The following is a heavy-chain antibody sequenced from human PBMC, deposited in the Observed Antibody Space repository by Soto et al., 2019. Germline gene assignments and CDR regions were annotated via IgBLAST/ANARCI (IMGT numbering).Heavy chain of an antibody. CDR1: VGTFSIDA. Sequence: AASVKVPCKPSVGTFSIDAIIWVRQAPGQGLEWMGGIIPIFGTANYAQKFQGRVTITADESTSTAYMELSSLRSEDTAVYYCAREEDGYKTFDYWGQGTLVTVSS. J-gene: IGHJ4*02. CDR2: IIPIFGTA. V-gene: IGHV1-69*13. D-gene: IGHD5-12*01. CDR3: AREEDGYKTFDY.